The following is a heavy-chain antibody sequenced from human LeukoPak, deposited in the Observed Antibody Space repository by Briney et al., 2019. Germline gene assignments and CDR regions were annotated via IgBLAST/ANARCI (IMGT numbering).Heavy chain of an antibody. CDR3: ARVANDRYYYYYYMDV. CDR2: IYYSGST. Sequence: PSETLSLTCTVSGGSISSHYWSWIRQPPGKGLDWIGYIYYSGSTNYNPALKSRVTISIDTSKNQFSLKLSSVTAADTAVYYCARVANDRYYYYYYMDVWGKGTTVTVSS. D-gene: IGHD3-22*01. J-gene: IGHJ6*03. V-gene: IGHV4-59*11. CDR1: GGSISSHY.